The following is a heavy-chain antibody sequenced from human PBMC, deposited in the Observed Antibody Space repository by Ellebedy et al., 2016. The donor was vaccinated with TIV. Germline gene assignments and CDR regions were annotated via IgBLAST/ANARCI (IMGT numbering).Heavy chain of an antibody. CDR2: TFYSGTT. J-gene: IGHJ6*02. CDR3: ARDTMTVWGERWYYGMDV. D-gene: IGHD3-22*01. V-gene: IGHV4-59*01. CDR1: GGSISTYY. Sequence: SETLSLTXTVSGGSISTYYWTWIRQSPGRGLEWIGSTFYSGTTNYNPSLKSRVTMSVDTSKNQFSLKLSSVTAADTAVYYCARDTMTVWGERWYYGMDVWGQGTTVTVSS.